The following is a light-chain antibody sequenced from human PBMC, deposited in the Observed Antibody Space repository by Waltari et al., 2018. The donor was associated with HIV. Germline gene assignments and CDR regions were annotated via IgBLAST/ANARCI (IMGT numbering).Light chain of an antibody. J-gene: IGKJ2*01. Sequence: DIQMTQSPSSLSASVGDRVTITCRASQTISSYLNWYQQTPGKAPKLLIYAASSLQSGVPSRFSGSGSGTDFTLTISSLQPEDFATYYCQQSYTTPPYTFGPGTKLEI. CDR1: QTISSY. CDR2: AAS. CDR3: QQSYTTPPYT. V-gene: IGKV1-39*01.